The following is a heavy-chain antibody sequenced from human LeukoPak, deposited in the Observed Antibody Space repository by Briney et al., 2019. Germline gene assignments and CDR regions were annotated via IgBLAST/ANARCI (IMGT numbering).Heavy chain of an antibody. CDR2: ISGSGGST. Sequence: GGSLRLSCAASGFTFSSYAMSWVRQAPGKGLEWVSAISGSGGSTHYADSVKGRFTISRDNSKNTLYLQMNSLRAEGTAVYYCAKDTKTTVTESFDYWGQGTLVTVSS. V-gene: IGHV3-23*01. J-gene: IGHJ4*02. D-gene: IGHD4-17*01. CDR3: AKDTKTTVTESFDY. CDR1: GFTFSSYA.